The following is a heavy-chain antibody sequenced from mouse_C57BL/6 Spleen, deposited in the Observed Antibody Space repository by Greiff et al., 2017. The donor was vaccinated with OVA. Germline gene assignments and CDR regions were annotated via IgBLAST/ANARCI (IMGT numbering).Heavy chain of an antibody. V-gene: IGHV1-69*01. CDR3: ARERDYSFAY. Sequence: QVQLQQPGAELVMPGASVKLSCKASGYTFTSYWMHWVKQRPGQGLEWIGEIDPSDSYTNYNQKFKGKSTLTVDKSSSTAYMQLSSLASEDSAVSYCARERDYSFAYWGQGTLVTVSA. CDR1: GYTFTSYW. CDR2: IDPSDSYT. J-gene: IGHJ3*01. D-gene: IGHD1-1*01.